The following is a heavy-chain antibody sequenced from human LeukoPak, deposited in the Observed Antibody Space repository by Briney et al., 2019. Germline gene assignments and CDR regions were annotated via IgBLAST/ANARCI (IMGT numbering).Heavy chain of an antibody. CDR3: ARDSRHIIAVAGDFDY. CDR2: FDPEDGET. D-gene: IGHD6-19*01. Sequence: ASVKVSCKVSGYTLTELSMHWVRQAPGKGLEWMGGFDPEDGETIYAQKLQGRVTMTTDTSTSTAYMELRSLRSDDTAVYYCARDSRHIIAVAGDFDYWGQGTLVTVSS. V-gene: IGHV1-24*01. J-gene: IGHJ4*02. CDR1: GYTLTELS.